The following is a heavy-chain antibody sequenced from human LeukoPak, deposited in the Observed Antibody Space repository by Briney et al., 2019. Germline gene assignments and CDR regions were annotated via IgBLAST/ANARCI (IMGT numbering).Heavy chain of an antibody. CDR2: IYYSGST. V-gene: IGHV4-39*01. CDR1: GGSISSSSHY. J-gene: IGHJ3*02. Sequence: SETLSLTCTVSGGSISSSSHYWGWIRQPPGKGLEWIGSIYYSGSTYYNPSLKSRVTISVDTSKNQFSLKLSSVTAADTAVYYCARLRRYCSSTSCYFRETNAFDIWGQGTMVTVPS. CDR3: ARLRRYCSSTSCYFRETNAFDI. D-gene: IGHD2-2*01.